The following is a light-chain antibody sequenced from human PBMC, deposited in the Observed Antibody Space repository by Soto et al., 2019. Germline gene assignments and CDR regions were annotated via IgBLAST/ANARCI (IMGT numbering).Light chain of an antibody. J-gene: IGKJ1*01. Sequence: IQLTQSPASLSASVGDRVTITCRASQGIGRRLGWYQQKAGKAPELLIYDASNLRNGVPSRFSGSGSGTDFTRTITSLQPADFATYYCQQLNSYPRTFGQGTKVEIK. V-gene: IGKV1-9*01. CDR2: DAS. CDR1: QGIGRR. CDR3: QQLNSYPRT.